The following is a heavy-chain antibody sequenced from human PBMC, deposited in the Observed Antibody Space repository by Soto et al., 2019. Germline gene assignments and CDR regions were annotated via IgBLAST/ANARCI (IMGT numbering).Heavy chain of an antibody. V-gene: IGHV3-33*01. CDR1: GFTFSSYG. J-gene: IGHJ5*02. D-gene: IGHD3-3*01. CDR3: ARENRYVASYDFWSGYYLEWFDP. CDR2: IWYDGSNK. Sequence: PGGSLRLSCAASGFTFSSYGMHWVRRAPGKGLEWVAVIWYDGSNKYYADSVKGRFTISRDNSKNTLYLQMNSLRAEDTAVYYCARENRYVASYDFWSGYYLEWFDPWGQGTLVTVSS.